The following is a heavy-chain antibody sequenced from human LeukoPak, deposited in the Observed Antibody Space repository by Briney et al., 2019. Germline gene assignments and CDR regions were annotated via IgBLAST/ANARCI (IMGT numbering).Heavy chain of an antibody. CDR1: GFTFSSYG. D-gene: IGHD4-11*01. Sequence: GGSLRLSCAASGFTFSSYGMTWVRQAPGKGLEWVANIKEDGSQKNYVDSVKGRFTISRDDAKNSLSLQMNSLRADDTAVYYCAREDTYSSDTWYGPDYWGQGTLVTVSS. CDR3: AREDTYSSDTWYGPDY. V-gene: IGHV3-7*01. J-gene: IGHJ4*02. CDR2: IKEDGSQK.